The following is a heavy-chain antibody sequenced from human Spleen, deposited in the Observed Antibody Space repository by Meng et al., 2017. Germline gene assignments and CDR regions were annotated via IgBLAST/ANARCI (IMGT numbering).Heavy chain of an antibody. D-gene: IGHD6-13*01. V-gene: IGHV3-7*01. J-gene: IGHJ6*02. CDR2: IKQDGSEK. Sequence: GESLKISCAASGFTFSSYWMSWVRQAPGKGLEWVANIKQDGSEKYYVDSVKGRFTISRDNAKNSLYLQMNSLRAEDTAVYYCAKDWYYGSSSWYYYYYGMDVWGQGTTVTVSS. CDR1: GFTFSSYW. CDR3: AKDWYYGSSSWYYYYYGMDV.